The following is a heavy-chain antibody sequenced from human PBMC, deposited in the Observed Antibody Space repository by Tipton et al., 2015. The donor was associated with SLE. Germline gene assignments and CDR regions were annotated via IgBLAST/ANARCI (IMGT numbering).Heavy chain of an antibody. CDR1: GGSISSYY. J-gene: IGHJ4*02. CDR3: ARKKGAIAAFDY. V-gene: IGHV4-59*12. CDR2: IYYSGST. Sequence: LRLSCTVSGGSISSYYWSWVRQPPGKGLEWIGYIYYSGSTYYNPSLKSRVTISVDRSKNQFSLKLSSVTAADTAVYYCARKKGAIAAFDYWGQGTLVTASS.